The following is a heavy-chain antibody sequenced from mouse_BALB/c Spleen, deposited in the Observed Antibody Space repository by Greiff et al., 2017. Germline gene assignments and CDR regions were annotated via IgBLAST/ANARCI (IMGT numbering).Heavy chain of an antibody. Sequence: EVQLQESGPELVKPGASVKISCKASGYTFTDYNMHWVKQSHGKSLEWIGYIYPYNGGTGYNQKFKSKATLTVDNSSSTAYMELRSLTSEDSAVYYCAKVYDYEAMDYWGQGTSVTVSS. V-gene: IGHV1S29*02. J-gene: IGHJ4*01. CDR2: IYPYNGGT. D-gene: IGHD2-3*01. CDR3: AKVYDYEAMDY. CDR1: GYTFTDYN.